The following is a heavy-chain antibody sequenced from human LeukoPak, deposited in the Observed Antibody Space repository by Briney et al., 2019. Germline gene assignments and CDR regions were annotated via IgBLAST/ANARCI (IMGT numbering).Heavy chain of an antibody. D-gene: IGHD1-14*01. CDR1: GYTFTNFE. Sequence: GASVKVSCKASGYTFTNFEINWVRQVAGQGLEWMGWMRPDSGETVNVQKFQGRVTMTRDISTSTAYMELTGLRSNDTAVYFCATGPRNDPWGQGTLVTVSS. CDR3: ATGPRNDP. V-gene: IGHV1-8*02. J-gene: IGHJ5*02. CDR2: MRPDSGET.